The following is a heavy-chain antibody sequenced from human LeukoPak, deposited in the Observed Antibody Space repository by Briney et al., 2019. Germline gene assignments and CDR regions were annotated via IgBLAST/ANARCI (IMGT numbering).Heavy chain of an antibody. J-gene: IGHJ4*02. Sequence: GGSLRLSCAASGFTFSSYGMHWVRQAPGKGLEWVAFIRYDGSNKYYADSVKGRFTISRDNSKNTLYLQVNSLRAEDTAVYYCAKERYSSSPGWGQGTLVTVSS. CDR2: IRYDGSNK. V-gene: IGHV3-30*02. D-gene: IGHD6-6*01. CDR1: GFTFSSYG. CDR3: AKERYSSSPG.